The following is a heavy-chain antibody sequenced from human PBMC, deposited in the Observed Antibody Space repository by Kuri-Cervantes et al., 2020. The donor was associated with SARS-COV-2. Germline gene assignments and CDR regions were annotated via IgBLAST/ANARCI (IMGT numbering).Heavy chain of an antibody. V-gene: IGHV3-23*01. CDR3: AKGGPMVRGEIRNNWFDP. CDR2: ITGNGDNT. Sequence: GESLKISCAASGFTFSSYAMSWVRQAPGKGLEWVSLITGNGDNTYYADSVRGRFTISRDNSRNTLYLQMNSLRTEDTAVYYCAKGGPMVRGEIRNNWFDPWGQGTLVTVSS. D-gene: IGHD3-10*01. CDR1: GFTFSSYA. J-gene: IGHJ5*02.